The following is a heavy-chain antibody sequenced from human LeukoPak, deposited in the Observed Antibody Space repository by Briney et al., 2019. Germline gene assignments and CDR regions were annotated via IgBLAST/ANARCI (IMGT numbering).Heavy chain of an antibody. V-gene: IGHV1-46*01. CDR3: ARASEDIVVVPAAIRSLFYYYYYMDV. CDR1: GYTITSYY. Sequence: ASVKVSCKASGYTITSYYMHWVRQAPGQGLEWMGIINPSGGSTSYAQKFQGRVTMTRDMSTSTVYMELSSLRSEDTAVYYCARASEDIVVVPAAIRSLFYYYYYMDVWGKGTTVTVSS. CDR2: INPSGGST. J-gene: IGHJ6*03. D-gene: IGHD2-2*02.